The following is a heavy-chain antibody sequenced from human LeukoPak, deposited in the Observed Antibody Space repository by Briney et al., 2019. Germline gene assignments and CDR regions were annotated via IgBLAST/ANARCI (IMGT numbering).Heavy chain of an antibody. CDR3: ARADRLHGGPYLIGP. Sequence: ASVKVSCKTSGYSFTGYYMHWVRQAPGQGLEWMGWINPNSGGTSSAQRFQGRVTMTRDTSISTVYMEVSWLTSDDTAIYYCARADRLHGGPYLIGPWGQGTLVTVSS. CDR1: GYSFTGYY. D-gene: IGHD2-21*01. V-gene: IGHV1-2*02. J-gene: IGHJ5*02. CDR2: INPNSGGT.